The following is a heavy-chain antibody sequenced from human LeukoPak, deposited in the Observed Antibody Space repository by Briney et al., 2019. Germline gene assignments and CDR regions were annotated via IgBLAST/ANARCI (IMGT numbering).Heavy chain of an antibody. D-gene: IGHD6-19*01. Sequence: GQSMRLSCVVSGFTFSNYWMSWVRQAAGKGLEWVANIKPDGSEKNYVDSVKGRFTISRDNAKNSLYLQMNSLRAEDTAVYYCARDRPSGWYLQYYFNYWGQGNLVTVSS. CDR1: GFTFSNYW. CDR2: IKPDGSEK. J-gene: IGHJ4*02. V-gene: IGHV3-7*04. CDR3: ARDRPSGWYLQYYFNY.